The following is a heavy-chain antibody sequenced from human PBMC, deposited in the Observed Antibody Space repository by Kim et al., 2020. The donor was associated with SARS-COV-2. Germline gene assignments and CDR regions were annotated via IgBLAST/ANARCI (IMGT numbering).Heavy chain of an antibody. D-gene: IGHD5-18*01. J-gene: IGHJ6*02. CDR3: AIRRGYSYGIYYYYGMDV. V-gene: IGHV3-23*01. Sequence: KGRFTISRDNSKNALYLQMNSLRAEDTAGYYCAIRRGYSYGIYYYYGMDVWGQGTTVTVSS.